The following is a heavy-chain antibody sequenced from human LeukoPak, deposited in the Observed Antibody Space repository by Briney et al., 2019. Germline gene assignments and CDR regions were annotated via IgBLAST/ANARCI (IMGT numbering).Heavy chain of an antibody. D-gene: IGHD5-12*01. Sequence: GGSLRLSCTASGFTLSSYEMSWIRQAPGKGLEWVSSISGDSDYIYYADSLKGRFTISRDNAKNSLFLQMNSLRAEDTAVYYCTRENSAYDSHFFDYWGQGTLVTVSS. CDR2: ISGDSDYI. CDR3: TRENSAYDSHFFDY. CDR1: GFTLSSYE. J-gene: IGHJ4*02. V-gene: IGHV3-21*01.